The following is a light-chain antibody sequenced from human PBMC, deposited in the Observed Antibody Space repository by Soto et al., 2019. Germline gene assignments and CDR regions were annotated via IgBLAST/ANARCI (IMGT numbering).Light chain of an antibody. CDR2: AAS. CDR1: QGISSY. Sequence: IQLTQSPSSLSASVGDRVTITCRASQGISSYLAWYQQKPGKAPKLLIYAASTLQSGVPSRFSGSGSGTDFTLIITSLQPEDFVTYSCQQSYSAPLTFGGGTKVDIK. J-gene: IGKJ4*01. CDR3: QQSYSAPLT. V-gene: IGKV1-39*01.